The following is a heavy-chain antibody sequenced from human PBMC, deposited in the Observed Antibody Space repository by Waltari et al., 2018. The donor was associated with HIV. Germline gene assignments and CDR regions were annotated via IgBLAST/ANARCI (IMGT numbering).Heavy chain of an antibody. CDR3: ARNGDYAPAY. D-gene: IGHD4-17*01. CDR1: GDTFRTYT. V-gene: IGHV1-69*01. Sequence: QVQLVQSGAEVKKPGSSVKVSCRASGDTFRTYTISWVRQAPGQGLEWMGGITPIFKTTKYAQKFQGRVTLTAYESTRTTYMELTSLRSDDTAMYYCARNGDYAPAYWGQGTLVTVSS. CDR2: ITPIFKTT. J-gene: IGHJ4*02.